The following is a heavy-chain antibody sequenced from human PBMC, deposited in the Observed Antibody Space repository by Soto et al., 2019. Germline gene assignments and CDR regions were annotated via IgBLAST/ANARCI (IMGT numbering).Heavy chain of an antibody. Sequence: GGSLRLSCAASGFTFDDYAMHWVRQAPGKGLEWVSGISWNSGSIGYADSVKGRFTISRDNAKNSLYLQMNSLRAEDTALYYCAKDRGSVAGTFYYYYGMDVWGQGTTVTV. D-gene: IGHD6-19*01. CDR1: GFTFDDYA. CDR3: AKDRGSVAGTFYYYYGMDV. CDR2: ISWNSGSI. J-gene: IGHJ6*02. V-gene: IGHV3-9*01.